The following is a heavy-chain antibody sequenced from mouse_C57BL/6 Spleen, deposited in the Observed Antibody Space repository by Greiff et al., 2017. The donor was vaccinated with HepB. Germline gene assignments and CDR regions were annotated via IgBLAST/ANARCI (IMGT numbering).Heavy chain of an antibody. CDR3: TTRDVLWFAY. V-gene: IGHV14-4*01. CDR1: GFNIKDDY. Sequence: VQLQQSGAELVRPGASVKLSCTASGFNIKDDYMHWVKQRPEQGLEWIGWIDPENGDTEYASKFQGKATITADTSSNTAYLQLSSLTSEDTAVYYCTTRDVLWFAYWGQGTLVTVSA. CDR2: IDPENGDT. J-gene: IGHJ3*01.